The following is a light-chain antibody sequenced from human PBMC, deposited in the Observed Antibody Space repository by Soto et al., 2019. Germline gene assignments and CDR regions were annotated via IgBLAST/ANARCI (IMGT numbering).Light chain of an antibody. V-gene: IGLV1-44*01. Sequence: QSVLTQPPSASGTPGQWVSISCSGGSSNIGRHAVNWYQQVAGTAPRLLINRNDQRASGVPDRFSGSRSGTSASLAISGLQSEDEADYYCAAWDDSLNVVLFGGGTKLTVL. CDR1: SSNIGRHA. J-gene: IGLJ2*01. CDR2: RND. CDR3: AAWDDSLNVVL.